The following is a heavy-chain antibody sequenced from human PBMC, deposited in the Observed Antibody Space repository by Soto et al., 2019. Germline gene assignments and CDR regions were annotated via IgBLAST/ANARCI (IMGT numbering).Heavy chain of an antibody. V-gene: IGHV1-24*01. CDR2: FDPEEDET. CDR1: GYTFTDLS. Sequence: GASVKVSCKVSGYTFTDLSVHWVRQAPGKGLEWMGGFDPEEDETIYAQKFKGRVAMTEDTSTDTAYMELSSLRSEDTAMYYCATGGGFGKWGPTSRFSSGMDVWGQGTAVTVSS. J-gene: IGHJ6*02. CDR3: ATGGGFGKWGPTSRFSSGMDV. D-gene: IGHD1-26*01.